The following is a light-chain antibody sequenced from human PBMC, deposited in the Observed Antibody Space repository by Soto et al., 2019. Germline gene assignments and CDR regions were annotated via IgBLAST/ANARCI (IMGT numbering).Light chain of an antibody. Sequence: IVLTQSPGTLSLSPGARATLSCRASQSVSRNFLVWYQQKPGQAPRLLIYGASSRATGIPDRFSGSGSGTDFTLTISRLEPEDFAVYYCQQYGSSPWTFGQGTKVDI. CDR3: QQYGSSPWT. CDR1: QSVSRNF. J-gene: IGKJ1*01. V-gene: IGKV3-20*01. CDR2: GAS.